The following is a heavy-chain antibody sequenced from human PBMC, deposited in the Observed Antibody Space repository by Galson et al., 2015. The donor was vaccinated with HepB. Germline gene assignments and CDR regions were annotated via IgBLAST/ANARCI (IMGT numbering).Heavy chain of an antibody. CDR2: IIPILGIA. J-gene: IGHJ5*02. D-gene: IGHD6-13*01. CDR3: ARDHGQGVAAAGMYNWFDP. V-gene: IGHV1-69*04. CDR1: GGTFSSYT. Sequence: SVKVSCKASGGTFSSYTISWVRQAPGQGLEWMGRIIPILGIANYAQKFQGRVTITADKSTSTAYMELSSLRSEDTAVYYCARDHGQGVAAAGMYNWFDPWGQGTLVTVSS.